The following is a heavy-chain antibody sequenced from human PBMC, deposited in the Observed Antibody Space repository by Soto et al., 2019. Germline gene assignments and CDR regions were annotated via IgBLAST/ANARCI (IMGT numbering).Heavy chain of an antibody. J-gene: IGHJ4*02. CDR2: IYPGDSDT. CDR3: ARQGPSYYDILSGYPVAY. CDR1: GYSFTSYW. V-gene: IGHV5-51*01. D-gene: IGHD3-9*01. Sequence: GESLKISCKGSGYSFTSYWIGWVRQMPGKGLEWMGIIYPGDSDTRYSPSFQGQVTISADNSISTAYLQWSSLKASDTAMYYCARQGPSYYDILSGYPVAYWGQGTLVTVSS.